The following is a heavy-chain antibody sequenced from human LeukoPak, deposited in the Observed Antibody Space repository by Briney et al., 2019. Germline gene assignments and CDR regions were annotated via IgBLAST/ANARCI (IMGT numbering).Heavy chain of an antibody. Sequence: SETLSLTCSVSGGSISGSYWSWIRQPPGKGVEWIGNIYYSGSTNFNPSPKSRVTVSVDTSKIQFSLQLSSVTAADTAVYYCARGPYYFDNWGQGTLVTVSS. CDR3: ARGPYYFDN. CDR2: IYYSGST. V-gene: IGHV4-59*01. J-gene: IGHJ4*02. CDR1: GGSISGSY.